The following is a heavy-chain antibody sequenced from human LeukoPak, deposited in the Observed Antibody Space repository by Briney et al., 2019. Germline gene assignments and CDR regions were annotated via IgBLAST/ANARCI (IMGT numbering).Heavy chain of an antibody. J-gene: IGHJ4*02. D-gene: IGHD4-17*01. CDR2: INHSGNT. V-gene: IGHV4-34*01. Sequence: PSETLSLTCAVYGGSFSGYYWSWIRQPPGKGLEWIGEINHSGNTNYNPSLKSRVTISVDTSKNQFSLKLTSVTAADTAVYYCAKAYGDYGTKTHRRAYFDYWSQGTLVTVSS. CDR3: AKAYGDYGTKTHRRAYFDY. CDR1: GGSFSGYY.